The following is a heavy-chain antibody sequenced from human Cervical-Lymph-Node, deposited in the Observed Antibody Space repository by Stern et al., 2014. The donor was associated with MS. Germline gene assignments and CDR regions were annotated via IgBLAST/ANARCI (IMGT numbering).Heavy chain of an antibody. Sequence: QVQLVQSGAEVKKPGSSVKVSCKASGGTFSNHVISWVRQAPGQGLEWMGGTIPIFGKAIYAQKFPGRVTITADESPRAAYMDLSTLRSEDTAVYSCARAAYSTSSYNYWGQGTLVTVSA. J-gene: IGHJ4*02. D-gene: IGHD2/OR15-2a*01. V-gene: IGHV1-69*01. CDR3: ARAAYSTSSYNY. CDR1: GGTFSNHV. CDR2: TIPIFGKA.